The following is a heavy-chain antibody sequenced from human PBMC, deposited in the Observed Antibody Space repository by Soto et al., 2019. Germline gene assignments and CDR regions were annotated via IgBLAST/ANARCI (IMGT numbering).Heavy chain of an antibody. CDR3: ARRASGSGYYMDV. CDR1: GFTFRSYW. J-gene: IGHJ6*03. CDR2: INSDGSST. Sequence: EVQLVESGGGVVQPGGSLRLSCAASGFTFRSYWMDWVRQIPGKGLGWVSSINSDGSSTSYADSVKGRFSIARDNAKNILYLQMNILRAEDTAIFHCARRASGSGYYMDVWGKGTAVTVSS. D-gene: IGHD3-10*01. V-gene: IGHV3-74*01.